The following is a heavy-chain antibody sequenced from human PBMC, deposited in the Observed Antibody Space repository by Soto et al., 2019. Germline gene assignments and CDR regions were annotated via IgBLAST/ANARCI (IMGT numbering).Heavy chain of an antibody. CDR1: GVSFSSGDYY. V-gene: IGHV4-30-4*01. CDR2: IYYSDNT. J-gene: IGHJ5*02. D-gene: IGHD2-21*01. Sequence: PSETLSLTCTVSGVSFSSGDYYWSWIRQPPGKGLEWIGYIYYSDNTYSNPSLKSRVAISGDTSRNQFSLRLSSVTAADTAVYYCARGRPVVLDPWGQGTLVTVSS. CDR3: ARGRPVVLDP.